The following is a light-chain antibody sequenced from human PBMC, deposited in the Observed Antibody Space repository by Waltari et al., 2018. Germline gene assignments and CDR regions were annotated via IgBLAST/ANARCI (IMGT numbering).Light chain of an antibody. CDR1: QGVTKY. J-gene: IGKJ2*01. Sequence: EIVLTQSPAILSLSPGERATLSCRPSQGVTKYLSWYQLKPGQAPRPLIYDSSNRGTGIPARFSGSGSGTDFTLTISSLEPDDFAVYFWHLRSNWRYTFGQGTKLEIK. CDR3: HLRSNWRYT. V-gene: IGKV3-11*01. CDR2: DSS.